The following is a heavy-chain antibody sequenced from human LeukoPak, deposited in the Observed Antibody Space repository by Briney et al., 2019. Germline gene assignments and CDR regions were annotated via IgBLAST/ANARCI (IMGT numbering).Heavy chain of an antibody. CDR2: LSGASDYI. J-gene: IGHJ4*02. CDR3: ARLSRSSYGKYYFDS. Sequence: PGRSLRLSCTASGFTFSTYAMEWVRQAPGKGLEWLSSLSGASDYIYYADSVKGRFTISRDNAKSSLNLQMNSLKAEDTAVYYCARLSRSSYGKYYFDSWGQGTLVTVSS. CDR1: GFTFSTYA. V-gene: IGHV3-21*01. D-gene: IGHD1-26*01.